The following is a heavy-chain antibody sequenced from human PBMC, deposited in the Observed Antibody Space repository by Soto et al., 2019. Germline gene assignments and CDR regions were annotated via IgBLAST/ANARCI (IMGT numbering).Heavy chain of an antibody. CDR1: GGSITRGGYY. V-gene: IGHV4-31*03. J-gene: IGHJ6*02. D-gene: IGHD1-20*01. Sequence: SETLSLTCTVSGGSITRGGYYWSWIRQHPGKGLEWIGYIYNSGTTYYNPSLKSRVTISVDTSKNQFSLKLTSVTAADTAVYYCARDNSSPYNWNDAYYYGMHVFGQGTTLTLSS. CDR2: IYNSGTT. CDR3: ARDNSSPYNWNDAYYYGMHV.